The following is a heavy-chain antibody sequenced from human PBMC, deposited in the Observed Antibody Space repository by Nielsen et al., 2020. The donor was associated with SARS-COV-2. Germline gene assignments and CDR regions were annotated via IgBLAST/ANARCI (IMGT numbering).Heavy chain of an antibody. V-gene: IGHV3-21*01. CDR1: EFVFNQYA. J-gene: IGHJ4*02. CDR3: ARGLQYFEAYYFDY. Sequence: GESLKISCAASEFVFNQYAMNWVRQAPGQGLEWVASISGTTTYIYYADSLKGRFTISRDNVNNLLFLQMNSLRAEDTALYYCARGLQYFEAYYFDYWGQGTLVTVSS. D-gene: IGHD3-9*01. CDR2: ISGTTTYI.